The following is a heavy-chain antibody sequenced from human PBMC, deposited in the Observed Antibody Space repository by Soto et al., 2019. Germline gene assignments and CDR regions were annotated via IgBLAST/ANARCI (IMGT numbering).Heavy chain of an antibody. CDR1: GYTFTSYG. Sequence: ASVKVSCKASGYTFTSYGISWVRQAPGQGLEWMGIINPSGGNTNYAQKFQGRVTMTRDTSTSTAYMELSSLRSDDTAVYYCARVGTTVPFSYWGQGTPVTVSS. CDR2: INPSGGNT. V-gene: IGHV1-18*01. CDR3: ARVGTTVPFSY. D-gene: IGHD4-17*01. J-gene: IGHJ4*02.